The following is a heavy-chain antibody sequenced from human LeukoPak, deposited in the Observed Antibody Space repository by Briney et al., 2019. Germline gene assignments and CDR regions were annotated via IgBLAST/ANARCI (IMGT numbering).Heavy chain of an antibody. V-gene: IGHV3-15*01. Sequence: GGSLRLSCAASGFTFSNAWMSWVRQAPGKGLEWVGRIKSKTDGGTTDYAAPVKGRFTISRDDSKNTLYLQMNSLKTEDTAVYYCTRERVAAAGMGPLDYWGQGTLVTVSS. CDR1: GFTFSNAW. D-gene: IGHD6-13*01. CDR2: IKSKTDGGTT. CDR3: TRERVAAAGMGPLDY. J-gene: IGHJ4*02.